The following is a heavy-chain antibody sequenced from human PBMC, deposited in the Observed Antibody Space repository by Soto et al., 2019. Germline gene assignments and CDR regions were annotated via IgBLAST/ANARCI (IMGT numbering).Heavy chain of an antibody. CDR3: ARDYCSGGSCYSSRFDP. V-gene: IGHV6-1*01. D-gene: IGHD2-15*01. Sequence: SQTLSLTCAISGDSVSSNSAAWNWIRQSPSRGLEWLGRTYYRSKWYNDYAVSVKSRITINPDTSKNQFSLQLNSVTPEDTAVYYCARDYCSGGSCYSSRFDPWGQGTLVTVSS. CDR2: TYYRSKWYN. CDR1: GDSVSSNSAA. J-gene: IGHJ5*02.